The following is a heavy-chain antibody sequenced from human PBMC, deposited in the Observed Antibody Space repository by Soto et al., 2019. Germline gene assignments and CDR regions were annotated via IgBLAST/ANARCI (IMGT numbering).Heavy chain of an antibody. CDR2: ISSNGGST. Sequence: GGSLRLSCAASGFTFSGYAMHWVRQAPGKGLEYVSAISSNGGSTYYANSVKGRFTISRDNSKNTLYLQMGSLRAEDMAVYYCARDRRGYDILTGPRVAFDIWGQGTMVTVSS. V-gene: IGHV3-64*01. J-gene: IGHJ3*02. CDR1: GFTFSGYA. D-gene: IGHD3-9*01. CDR3: ARDRRGYDILTGPRVAFDI.